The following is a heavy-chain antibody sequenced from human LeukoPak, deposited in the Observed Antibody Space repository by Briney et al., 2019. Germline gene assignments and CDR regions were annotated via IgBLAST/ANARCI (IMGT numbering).Heavy chain of an antibody. CDR2: INAGNGNT. V-gene: IGHV1-3*01. D-gene: IGHD6-19*01. CDR3: ARAVAVAGPFDY. J-gene: IGHJ4*02. CDR1: GYTFTSYA. Sequence: ASVKVSCKASGYTFTSYAMLWVRQAPGQRLEWMGWINAGNGNTKYSQKFQGRVTITRDTSASTAYMELSSLRSEDTAVYYCARAVAVAGPFDYWGQGTLVTVSS.